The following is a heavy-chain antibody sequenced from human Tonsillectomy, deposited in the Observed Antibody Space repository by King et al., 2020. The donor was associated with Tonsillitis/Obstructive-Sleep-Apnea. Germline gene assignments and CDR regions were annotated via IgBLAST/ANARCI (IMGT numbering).Heavy chain of an antibody. J-gene: IGHJ2*01. D-gene: IGHD2-15*01. CDR2: FYYSGST. CDR1: DGSISSYY. CDR3: ARLLGGGSAASYWYCDL. Sequence: QLQESGPGLVKPSETLSLTCTVSDGSISSYYWSWFRQPPGKGLEWIGYFYYSGSTNYHTSLKSRVTISVDTSKNQFSLKLSSVTAADTAVYYCARLLGGGSAASYWYCDLWGRGTLVTVSS. V-gene: IGHV4-59*08.